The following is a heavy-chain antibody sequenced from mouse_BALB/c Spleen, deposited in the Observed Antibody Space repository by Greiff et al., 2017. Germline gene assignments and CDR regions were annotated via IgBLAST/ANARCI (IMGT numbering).Heavy chain of an antibody. CDR1: GYTFSSYW. CDR2: ILPGSGST. J-gene: IGHJ4*01. CDR3: ARHSTVVDAMDY. V-gene: IGHV1-9*01. Sequence: QVQLQQSGAELMKPGASVKISCKATGYTFSSYWIEWVKQRPGHGLEWIGEILPGSGSTNYNEKFKGKATFTADTSSNTAYMQLSSLTSEDSAVYYCARHSTVVDAMDYWGQGTSVTVSS. D-gene: IGHD1-1*01.